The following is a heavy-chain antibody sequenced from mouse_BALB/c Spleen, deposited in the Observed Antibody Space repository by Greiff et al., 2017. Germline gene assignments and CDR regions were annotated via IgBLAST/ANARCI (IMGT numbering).Heavy chain of an antibody. V-gene: IGHV3-6*02. Sequence: EVKLEESGPGLVKPSQSLSLTCSVTGYSITSGYYWNWIRQFPGNKLEWMGYISYDGSNNYNPSLKNRISITRDTSKNQFFLKLNSVTTEDTATYYCARVITTSFDYWGQGTTLTVSS. D-gene: IGHD1-2*01. CDR3: ARVITTSFDY. J-gene: IGHJ2*01. CDR1: GYSITSGYY. CDR2: ISYDGSN.